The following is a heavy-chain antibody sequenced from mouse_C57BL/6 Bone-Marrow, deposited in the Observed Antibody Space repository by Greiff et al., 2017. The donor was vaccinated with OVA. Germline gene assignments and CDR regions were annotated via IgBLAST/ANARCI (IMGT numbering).Heavy chain of an antibody. D-gene: IGHD1-1*01. CDR3: ARWAVVGDWYFDV. CDR1: GYTFTSYG. CDR2: IYPRSGNT. V-gene: IGHV1-81*01. Sequence: VQLQQSGAELARPGASVKLSCKASGYTFTSYGISWVKQRTGQGLEWIGEIYPRSGNTYYTEKLKGKATLTADKSSSTAYMELRSLTSEDSAVYFCARWAVVGDWYFDVWGTGTTVTVSS. J-gene: IGHJ1*03.